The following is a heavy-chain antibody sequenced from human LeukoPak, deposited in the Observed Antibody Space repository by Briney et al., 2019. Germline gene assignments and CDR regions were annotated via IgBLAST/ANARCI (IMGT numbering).Heavy chain of an antibody. CDR1: GFTFSSYG. CDR3: AKGIAAAAYPNWFDP. D-gene: IGHD6-13*01. J-gene: IGHJ5*02. CDR2: ISYDGSNK. Sequence: PGGSLRLSCAASGFTFSSYGMHWVRQAPGKGLEWVAVISYDGSNKYYADSVKGRFTISRDNSKNTLYLQMNSLRAEDTAVYYCAKGIAAAAYPNWFDPWGQGTLVTVSS. V-gene: IGHV3-30*18.